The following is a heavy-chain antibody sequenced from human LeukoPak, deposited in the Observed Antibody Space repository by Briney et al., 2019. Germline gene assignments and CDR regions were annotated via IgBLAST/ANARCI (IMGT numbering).Heavy chain of an antibody. V-gene: IGHV4-61*01. D-gene: IGHD2-21*02. CDR3: ARDQGDILDY. CDR2: IYYSGST. CDR1: GGSVSSGNYY. J-gene: IGHJ4*02. Sequence: SETLSLTCTVSGGSVSSGNYYWSWIRQPPGKGLDWIGDIYYSGSTNYNPSLKSRVTMSVDTSKNQFSLKLSSVTAADTAVYYCARDQGDILDYWGQGTLVTVSS.